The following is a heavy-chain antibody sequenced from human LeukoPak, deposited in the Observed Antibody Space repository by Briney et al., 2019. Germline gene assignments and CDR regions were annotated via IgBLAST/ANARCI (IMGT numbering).Heavy chain of an antibody. CDR3: ARSDVLRYLYYYYGMDV. CDR2: IKQDGRER. V-gene: IGHV3-7*01. CDR1: GFTFRSYW. D-gene: IGHD3-9*01. J-gene: IGHJ6*02. Sequence: GGSLRLSCEASGFTFRSYWMNWARQAPGKALEWVANIKQDGRERYYVDSVKGRFTISRDNSKNTLYLQMNSLRAEDTAVYYCARSDVLRYLYYYYGMDVWGQGTTVTVSS.